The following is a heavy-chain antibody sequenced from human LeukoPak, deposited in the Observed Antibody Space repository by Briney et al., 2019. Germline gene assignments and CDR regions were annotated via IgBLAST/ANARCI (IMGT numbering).Heavy chain of an antibody. V-gene: IGHV3-23*01. J-gene: IGHJ4*02. CDR1: GFTFSSYG. CDR3: AKVRLRYFDGDFDY. CDR2: ISGSGGST. D-gene: IGHD3-9*01. Sequence: SGGSLRLSCAASGFTFSSYGMSWVRQAPGKGLEWVSAISGSGGSTYYADSVKGRFTISRDNSKNTLYLQMNSLRAEDTAVYYCAKVRLRYFDGDFDYWGQGTLVTVSS.